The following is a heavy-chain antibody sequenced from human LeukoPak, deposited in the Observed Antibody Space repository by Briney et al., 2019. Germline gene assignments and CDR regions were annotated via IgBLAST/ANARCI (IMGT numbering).Heavy chain of an antibody. CDR1: GGSISSPTYC. D-gene: IGHD3-22*01. V-gene: IGHV4-39*01. Sequence: SETLSLTCTVSGGSISSPTYCWAWIRQPPWKGLEWAGTIHYSGSTFYNPSLKSRVTISVDTSKNQFSLKLSSVTAADTAVYYCARLGGYYDPPGYWGQGTLVTVSS. CDR3: ARLGGYYDPPGY. CDR2: IHYSGST. J-gene: IGHJ4*02.